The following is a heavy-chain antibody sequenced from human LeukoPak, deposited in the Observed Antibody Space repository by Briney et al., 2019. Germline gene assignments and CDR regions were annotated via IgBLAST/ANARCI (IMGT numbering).Heavy chain of an antibody. V-gene: IGHV4-59*08. D-gene: IGHD3-10*01. CDR2: IYYSGST. J-gene: IGHJ4*02. CDR3: ARTPSNLYYGSGSFDY. Sequence: PSETLSLTCTVSGGSISSYYWSWIRQPPGKGLEWIGYIYYSGSTNYNPSLKSRVTISVDTSKNQFSLKLSSVTAADTAVYYCARTPSNLYYGSGSFDYWGQGTLVTVSS. CDR1: GGSISSYY.